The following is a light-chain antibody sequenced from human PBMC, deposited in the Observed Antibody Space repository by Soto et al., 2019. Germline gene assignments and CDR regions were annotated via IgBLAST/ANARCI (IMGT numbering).Light chain of an antibody. Sequence: QSALTQPASVSRSPGRSLTISCTGTISEVRDFPYVSCYPNQPARAPKLLIYEVNHRPSVVSDRFSGSKSDKTDSLIISGLQPENEGDYYCSSYSARNTFVFGGGTKVTVL. V-gene: IGLV2-14*01. J-gene: IGLJ1*01. CDR1: ISEVRDFPY. CDR2: EVN. CDR3: SSYSARNTFV.